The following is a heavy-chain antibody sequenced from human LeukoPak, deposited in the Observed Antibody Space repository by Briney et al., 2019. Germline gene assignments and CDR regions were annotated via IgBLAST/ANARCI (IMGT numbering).Heavy chain of an antibody. J-gene: IGHJ4*02. D-gene: IGHD3-3*01. CDR2: INPNSGGT. V-gene: IGHV1-2*02. CDR1: GYTFTGYY. CDR3: ARDYRTIFGVVIAFDY. Sequence: ASVKVSCKASGYTFTGYYMHWVRQAPGQGLEWMGWINPNSGGTNYAQKFQGRVTMTRDTFISTAYMELSRLRSDDTAVYYCARDYRTIFGVVIAFDYWGQGTLVTVSS.